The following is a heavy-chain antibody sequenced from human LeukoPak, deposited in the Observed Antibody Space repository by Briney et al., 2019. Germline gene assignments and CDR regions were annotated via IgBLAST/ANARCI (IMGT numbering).Heavy chain of an antibody. D-gene: IGHD6-19*01. CDR3: ARDGPVAGVELDQ. V-gene: IGHV3-20*04. CDR1: GFTVSSNY. J-gene: IGHJ4*02. Sequence: GGSLRLSCAASGFTVSSNYMNWVRQAPGKGLEWVSGITWNGGITAYADSVKGRFTISRDNAKNSLYLQMNSLRAEDTALYYCARDGPVAGVELDQWGQGTLVTVSS. CDR2: ITWNGGIT.